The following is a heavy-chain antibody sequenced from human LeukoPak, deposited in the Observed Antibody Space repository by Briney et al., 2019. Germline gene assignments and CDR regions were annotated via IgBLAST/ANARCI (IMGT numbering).Heavy chain of an antibody. CDR2: IGTAGDT. CDR3: ARARVWLRYFDF. D-gene: IGHD5-18*01. J-gene: IGHJ2*01. Sequence: GGSLRLSCAASGFTFSTYDMHWVRQATGKGLEWVSAIGTAGDTYYPGSVKGRFTISRENAKNSLYLQMNSLRAGDTAVYYCARARVWLRYFDFWGRGTLVTVSS. V-gene: IGHV3-13*01. CDR1: GFTFSTYD.